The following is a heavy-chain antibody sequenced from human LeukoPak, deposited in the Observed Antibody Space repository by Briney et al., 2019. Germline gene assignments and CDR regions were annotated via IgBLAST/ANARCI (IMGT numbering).Heavy chain of an antibody. CDR3: ASAYCGGDCSMAYFQH. CDR1: GGSISSYC. CDR2: IYYSGST. V-gene: IGHV4-59*01. J-gene: IGHJ1*01. D-gene: IGHD2-21*02. Sequence: SETLSLTCTVSGGSISSYCWSWIRQPPGKGLEWIGYIYYSGSTNYNPSLKSRVTISVDTSKNQFSLKLSSVTAADTAVYYCASAYCGGDCSMAYFQHWGQGTLVTVSS.